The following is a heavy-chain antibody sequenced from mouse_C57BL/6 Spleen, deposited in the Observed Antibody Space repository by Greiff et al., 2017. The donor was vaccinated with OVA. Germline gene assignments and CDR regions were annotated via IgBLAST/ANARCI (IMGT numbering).Heavy chain of an antibody. CDR2: IDPSDSYT. Sequence: VQLQQPGAELVKPGASVKLSCKASGYTFTSYWMQWVKQRPGQGLEWIGEIDPSDSYTNYNQKFKGKATLTVDTSSSTAYMQLSSLTSEDSAVYYCAREGGDERYFDVWGTGTTVTVSS. V-gene: IGHV1-50*01. J-gene: IGHJ1*03. D-gene: IGHD2-13*01. CDR3: AREGGDERYFDV. CDR1: GYTFTSYW.